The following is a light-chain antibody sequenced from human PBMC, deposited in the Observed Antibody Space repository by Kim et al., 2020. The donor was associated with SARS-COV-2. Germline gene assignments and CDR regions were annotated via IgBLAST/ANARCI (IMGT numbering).Light chain of an antibody. CDR2: AAS. CDR3: QQYDSYPLT. J-gene: IGKJ4*01. Sequence: ASVGDRVTITCRASQGIRNDLGWYQQKPGKAPKLLIYAASSLQSGVPSRFSGSGSGTEFTLTISSLQPDDVAAYYCQQYDSYPLTFGGGTKVDIK. V-gene: IGKV1-17*01. CDR1: QGIRND.